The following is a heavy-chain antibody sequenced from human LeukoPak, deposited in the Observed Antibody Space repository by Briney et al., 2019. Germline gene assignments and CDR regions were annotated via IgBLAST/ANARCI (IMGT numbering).Heavy chain of an antibody. D-gene: IGHD2-15*01. CDR1: GYTFTSYD. CDR2: MNPNSGKT. CDR3: ARGAVVAAYWYDP. Sequence: ASVKVSCKASGYTFTSYDLTWVRQATGQGLEWMGWMNPNSGKTGYAQKFQGRVTMTRDTSISTAYMELSSLTSEDTAVYYCARGAVVAAYWYDPWGQGTLVTVSS. V-gene: IGHV1-8*01. J-gene: IGHJ5*02.